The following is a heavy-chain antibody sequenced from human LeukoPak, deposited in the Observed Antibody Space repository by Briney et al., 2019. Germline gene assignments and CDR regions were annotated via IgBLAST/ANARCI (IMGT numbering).Heavy chain of an antibody. CDR2: IYYSGST. J-gene: IGHJ4*02. V-gene: IGHV4-59*08. Sequence: SETLSLTCTVSGGSISSYYWSWIRQPPGKGLEWIGYIYYSGSTNYNPSLKSRVTISVDTSKNQFSLKLSSVTAADTAVYHCARNGRSGWYYYFDYWGQGTLVTVSS. D-gene: IGHD6-19*01. CDR3: ARNGRSGWYYYFDY. CDR1: GGSISSYY.